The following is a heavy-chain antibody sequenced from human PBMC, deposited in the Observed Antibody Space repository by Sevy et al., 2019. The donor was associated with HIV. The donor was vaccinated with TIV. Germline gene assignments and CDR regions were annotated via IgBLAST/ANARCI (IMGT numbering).Heavy chain of an antibody. D-gene: IGHD3-22*01. CDR3: TRGHYYDSSAQGY. J-gene: IGHJ4*02. V-gene: IGHV3-49*03. CDR1: GFTFGDYA. Sequence: SLRLSCTASGFTFGDYAMSWFRQAPGKGLEWVGFIRSKAYGGTTEYAASVKGRFTISRDDSKSIAYLQMNSLKTEDTAVYYCTRGHYYDSSAQGYWGQGTLVTVSS. CDR2: IRSKAYGGTT.